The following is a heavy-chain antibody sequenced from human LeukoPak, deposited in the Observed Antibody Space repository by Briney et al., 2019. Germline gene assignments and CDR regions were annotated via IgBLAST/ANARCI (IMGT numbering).Heavy chain of an antibody. J-gene: IGHJ3*02. CDR1: GGTFSSYA. V-gene: IGHV1-69*04. D-gene: IGHD3-9*01. CDR3: ARGARYFDWSHDAFDI. CDR2: SIPILGIA. Sequence: GASVKVSCKASGGTFSSYAISWVRQAPGQGLEWMGRSIPILGIANYAQKFQGRVTITADKSTSTAYMELSSLRSEDTAVYYCARGARYFDWSHDAFDIWGQGTMVTVSS.